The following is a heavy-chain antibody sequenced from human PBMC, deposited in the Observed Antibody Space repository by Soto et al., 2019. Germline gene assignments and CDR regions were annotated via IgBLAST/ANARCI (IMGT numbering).Heavy chain of an antibody. J-gene: IGHJ6*02. CDR2: SIPISGTA. D-gene: IGHD2-2*01. Sequence: QGQLVQSGAEVKKPGSSVKVSCKASGGTFSSYAISWVRQAPGQGLEWMGGSIPISGTANYAQKFQGRVTITADESTSTAYMELSSLRSEDTAVYYCARSQGSSTSLEIYYYYYYGMDVWGQGTTVTVSS. V-gene: IGHV1-69*01. CDR1: GGTFSSYA. CDR3: ARSQGSSTSLEIYYYYYYGMDV.